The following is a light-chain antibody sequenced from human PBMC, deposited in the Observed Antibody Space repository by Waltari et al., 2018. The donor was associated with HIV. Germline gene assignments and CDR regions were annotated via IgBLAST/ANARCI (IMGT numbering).Light chain of an antibody. CDR3: QQTYTTPYT. CDR2: EAS. V-gene: IGKV1-39*01. CDR1: QSISTY. J-gene: IGKJ2*01. Sequence: DIQMTQSPSSLSASVGDRVTITCRASQSISTYLNWCQQKPGKAPKPLIYEASSLQSGVPSRFSGSGSGTDFTLTISGLQPEDFAIYYCQQTYTTPYTFGQGTKLEI.